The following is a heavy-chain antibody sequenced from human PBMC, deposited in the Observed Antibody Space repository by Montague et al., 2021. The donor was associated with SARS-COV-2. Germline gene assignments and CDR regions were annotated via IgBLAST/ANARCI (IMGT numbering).Heavy chain of an antibody. CDR2: ISWNRCSI. J-gene: IGHJ4*02. D-gene: IGHD3-22*01. Sequence: SLRLSFAASGFIFEDYAMHWVRQAPGKGLEWVSGISWNRCSIAYADSVKGRFTISRENAKNSLYLQMSSLRPEDTALYYCAQDGGHSSGYYYEGGFDSWGQGTPVTVSS. CDR1: GFIFEDYA. V-gene: IGHV3-9*01. CDR3: AQDGGHSSGYYYEGGFDS.